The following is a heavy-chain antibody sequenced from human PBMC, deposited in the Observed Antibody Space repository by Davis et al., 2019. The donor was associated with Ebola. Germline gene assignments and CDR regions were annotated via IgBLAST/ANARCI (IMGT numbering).Heavy chain of an antibody. V-gene: IGHV4-59*08. CDR3: ARHDYDFWSGYTENWFDP. D-gene: IGHD3-3*01. CDR2: IYYSGST. Sequence: SETLSLTCTVSGGSIGSYYWSWIRQPPGKGLEWIGYIYYSGSTNYNPSLKSRVTISVDTSKNQFSLKLSPVTAADTAVYYCARHDYDFWSGYTENWFDPWGQGTLVTVSS. J-gene: IGHJ5*02. CDR1: GGSIGSYY.